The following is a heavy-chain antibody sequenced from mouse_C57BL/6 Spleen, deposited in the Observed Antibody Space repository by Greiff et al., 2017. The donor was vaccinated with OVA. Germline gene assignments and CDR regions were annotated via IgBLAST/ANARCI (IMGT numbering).Heavy chain of an antibody. V-gene: IGHV5-17*01. Sequence: EVQGVESGGGLVKPGGSLKLSCAASGFTFSDYGMHWVRQAPEKGLEWVAYISSGSSTIYYADTVKGRFTISRDNAKNTLFLQMTSLRSEDTAMYYCARGRFDYYALYYFDYWGQGTTLTVSS. CDR1: GFTFSDYG. D-gene: IGHD1-1*01. J-gene: IGHJ2*01. CDR2: ISSGSSTI. CDR3: ARGRFDYYALYYFDY.